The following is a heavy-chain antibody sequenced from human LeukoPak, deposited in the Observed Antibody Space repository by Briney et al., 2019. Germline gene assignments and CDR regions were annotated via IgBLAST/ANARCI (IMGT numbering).Heavy chain of an antibody. CDR1: GFTFSNYW. J-gene: IGHJ6*02. V-gene: IGHV3-7*01. CDR3: AKANAMDV. Sequence: GGSLRLSCAASGFTFSNYWMTWVRQAPGKGLEWVANVNPDGSERYYVNSVRGRFTISRDNAKNTLDLQMNSLRAEDTALYFCAKANAMDVWGQGTTVTVSS. CDR2: VNPDGSER.